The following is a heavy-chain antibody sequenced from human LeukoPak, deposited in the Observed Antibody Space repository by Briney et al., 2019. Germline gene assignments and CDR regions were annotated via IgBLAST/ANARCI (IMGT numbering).Heavy chain of an antibody. D-gene: IGHD4-17*01. CDR2: INSDSGGT. CDR3: ARDTITVTTPYFDY. J-gene: IGHJ4*02. CDR1: GYTFTGYY. V-gene: IGHV1-2*02. Sequence: ASVKVSCKASGYTFTGYYIDWVRQAPGQGLEWMGWINSDSGGTNYAQKFQGRVTMTRDTSTSTAYMELSSLRSDDTAFYYCARDTITVTTPYFDYWGQGALVTVPS.